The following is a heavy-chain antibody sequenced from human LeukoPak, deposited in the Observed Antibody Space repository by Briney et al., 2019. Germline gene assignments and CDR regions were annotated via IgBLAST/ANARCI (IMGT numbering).Heavy chain of an antibody. D-gene: IGHD5-12*01. Sequence: SETLSLTRSVSGGSIRSLGYSWGWIRQPPGKGLEWIASMYYTGTTYYNPSLKSRVTRSVDTSKNQFSLNLTSVTAADTAVFYCARSVSAYAGRGWFDPWGQGTLVTVSS. CDR1: GGSIRSLGYS. V-gene: IGHV4-39*07. CDR3: ARSVSAYAGRGWFDP. J-gene: IGHJ5*02. CDR2: MYYTGTT.